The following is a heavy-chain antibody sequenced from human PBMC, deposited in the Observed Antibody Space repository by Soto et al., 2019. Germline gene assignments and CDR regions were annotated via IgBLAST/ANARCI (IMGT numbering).Heavy chain of an antibody. CDR3: ARSPAAIYYYYYYMDV. V-gene: IGHV4-39*01. Sequence: QLQLQESGPGLVKPSETLSLTCTVSGGSISSSSYYWGWIRQPPGKGLEWIGSIYYSGSTYYNPSLKSRATISVDTSKNQFSLKLSSVTAADTAVYYCARSPAAIYYYYYYMDVWGKGTTVTVSS. CDR2: IYYSGST. J-gene: IGHJ6*03. D-gene: IGHD2-2*02. CDR1: GGSISSSSYY.